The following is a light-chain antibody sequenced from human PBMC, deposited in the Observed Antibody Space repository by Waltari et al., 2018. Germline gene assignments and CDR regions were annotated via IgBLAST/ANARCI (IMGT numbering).Light chain of an antibody. CDR3: STWDYSLSGWV. V-gene: IGLV1-36*01. CDR2: GD. J-gene: IGLJ3*02. CDR1: SXNVAGLT. Sequence: SALTQEASVSGAVGQKVTLSCAGDSXNVAGLTVAWFQQISHGAPKTVMFGDSLPSGIADRFSGSTTGTTAYLTISGLQPEDEGDFYCSTWDYSLSGWVFGGGTKLTVL.